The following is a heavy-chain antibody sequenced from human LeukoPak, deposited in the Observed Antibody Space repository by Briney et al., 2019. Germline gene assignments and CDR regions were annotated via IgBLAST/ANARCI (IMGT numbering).Heavy chain of an antibody. D-gene: IGHD2-21*02. V-gene: IGHV1-2*02. J-gene: IGHJ4*02. CDR2: INPNSGGT. CDR3: ARAAYCGGDCYSPRRPYYFDY. Sequence: ASVKVSCKASGYTFTGYYMHWVRQAPGQGLEWMGWINPNSGGTNYAQKFQGRVTMTRDTSISTAYMELSRLRSDDTAVYYCARAAYCGGDCYSPRRPYYFDYWGQGTLVTVSS. CDR1: GYTFTGYY.